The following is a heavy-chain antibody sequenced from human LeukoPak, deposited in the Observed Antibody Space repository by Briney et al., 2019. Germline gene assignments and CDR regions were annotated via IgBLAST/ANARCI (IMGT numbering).Heavy chain of an antibody. V-gene: IGHV1-2*02. J-gene: IGHJ4*02. Sequence: ASVKVSCKASGYIFTDYYMHWVRQAPGQGLEWMGWINPNSGGTNYAQKFQGRVTMTRDTSISTAYMELSRPRSDDTAVYYCARERYGSGRRTFDYWGQGTLVTVSS. CDR2: INPNSGGT. D-gene: IGHD3-10*01. CDR1: GYIFTDYY. CDR3: ARERYGSGRRTFDY.